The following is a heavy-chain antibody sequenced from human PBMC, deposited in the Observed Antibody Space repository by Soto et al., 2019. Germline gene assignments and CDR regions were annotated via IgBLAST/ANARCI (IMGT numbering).Heavy chain of an antibody. D-gene: IGHD3-10*01. CDR3: ARGNGIMVRGVIRLYLLDV. CDR1: GGSFSGYY. J-gene: IGHJ6*02. V-gene: IGHV4-34*01. Sequence: SETLSLTCAVYGGSFSGYYWSWIRQPPGKGLEWIGEINHSGSTNYNPSLKSRVTTSVDTSKNQFSLKLSSVTAADTAVYYCARGNGIMVRGVIRLYLLDVWGQGTTVIVSS. CDR2: INHSGST.